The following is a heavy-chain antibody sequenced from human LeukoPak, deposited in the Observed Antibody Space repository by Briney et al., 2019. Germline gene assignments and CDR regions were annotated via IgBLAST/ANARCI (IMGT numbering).Heavy chain of an antibody. CDR3: ATFGRANGAFDI. D-gene: IGHD3-10*01. CDR1: GGSISSYY. Sequence: SETLSPTCTVSGGSISSYYWSWIRQPPGKGLEWIGFIYYSGSTNYNPSVKSRVTISVDTSKNQFSLKLSSVTAADTAVYYCATFGRANGAFDIWGQGTMVTVSS. J-gene: IGHJ3*02. V-gene: IGHV4-59*01. CDR2: IYYSGST.